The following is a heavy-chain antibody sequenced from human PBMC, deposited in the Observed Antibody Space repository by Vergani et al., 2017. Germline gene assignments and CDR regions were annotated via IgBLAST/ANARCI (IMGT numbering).Heavy chain of an antibody. Sequence: QITLKESGPTLVKPTQTLTLTCTFSGFSLNTRGVSVAWIRQPPGKALDWLALIYWNDDQHYSPSLNNRVTITKDTSKNQVVLTMTNMDYVVTGTYYCVYRKTECVTTSCFYPFYYYYYMDVWGKGTTVTVSS. CDR3: VYRKTECVTTSCFYPFYYYYYMDV. V-gene: IGHV2-5*04. J-gene: IGHJ6*03. D-gene: IGHD2-2*01. CDR2: IYWNDDQ. CDR1: GFSLNTRGVS.